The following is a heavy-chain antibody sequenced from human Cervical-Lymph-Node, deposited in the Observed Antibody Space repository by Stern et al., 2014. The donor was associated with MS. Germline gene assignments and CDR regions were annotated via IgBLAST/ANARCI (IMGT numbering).Heavy chain of an antibody. CDR3: VRRSSSGWYGSFDY. CDR1: GGSISSGIYY. D-gene: IGHD6-19*01. Sequence: QVQLQESGPGLVKPSETLSLTCTVSGGSISSGIYYWGWIRQPPGKGLEWMGNIYDNGSPYNNPPLKSRVIIPGGPSKKQFSLKRSSVTAADTAVYYCVRRSSSGWYGSFDYWGQGSLVRVSS. V-gene: IGHV4-39*01. J-gene: IGHJ4*02. CDR2: IYDNGSP.